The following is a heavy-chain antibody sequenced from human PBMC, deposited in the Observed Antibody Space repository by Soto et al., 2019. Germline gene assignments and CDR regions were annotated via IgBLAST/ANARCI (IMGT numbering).Heavy chain of an antibody. CDR1: GGSISSSSYY. CDR3: ARLFGGWSAAASHWFDP. V-gene: IGHV4-39*01. Sequence: SETLSLTCTVSGGSISSSSYYWGWIRQPPGKGLEWIGSIYYSGSTYYNPSLKSRVTISVDTSKNQFSLKLSSVTAADTAVYYCARLFGGWSAAASHWFDPWGQGTLVTVSS. J-gene: IGHJ5*02. CDR2: IYYSGST. D-gene: IGHD3-16*01.